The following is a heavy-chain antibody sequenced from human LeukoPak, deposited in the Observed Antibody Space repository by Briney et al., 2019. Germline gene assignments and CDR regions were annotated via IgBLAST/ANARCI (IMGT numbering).Heavy chain of an antibody. CDR3: VSGSLQSGYNFDY. CDR1: GFTFSSYA. V-gene: IGHV3-74*01. J-gene: IGHJ4*02. Sequence: GGSLRLSCAASGFTFSSYAMSWVRQVPGKGLVWVSHIKYDGSATNYADSVKGRFTISRDNAKNTLCLQMNSLRAEDTAVYYCVSGSLQSGYNFDYWGQGALVTVSS. CDR2: IKYDGSAT. D-gene: IGHD3-3*01.